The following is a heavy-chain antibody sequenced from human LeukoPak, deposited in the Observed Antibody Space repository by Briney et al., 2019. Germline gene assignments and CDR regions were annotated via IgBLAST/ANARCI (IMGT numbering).Heavy chain of an antibody. CDR2: ISYDGSNK. CDR1: GFTFSSYA. CDR3: ARLQRITMIVVGAFQH. D-gene: IGHD3-22*01. J-gene: IGHJ1*01. Sequence: PGGSLRLSCAASGFTFSSYAMHWVRQAPGKGLEWVAVISYDGSNKYYADSVKGRFTISRDNSKNTLYLQMNSLRAEDTAVYYCARLQRITMIVVGAFQHWGQGTLVTVSS. V-gene: IGHV3-30*14.